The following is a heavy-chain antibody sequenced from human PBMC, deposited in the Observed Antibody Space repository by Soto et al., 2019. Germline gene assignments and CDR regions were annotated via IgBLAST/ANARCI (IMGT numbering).Heavy chain of an antibody. CDR2: INPSGGST. V-gene: IGHV1-46*01. D-gene: IGHD3-16*02. Sequence: QVQLVQSGAEVKKPGASVKVSCKASGYTFTNYYMQWVRQAPGQGLEWMGMINPSGGSTRYAQKSQGRLAVTSDKSPTTVYMELSSLRSEDTAVYYCARSEFVSSGFDIWGQGTMVTVSS. CDR3: ARSEFVSSGFDI. CDR1: GYTFTNYY. J-gene: IGHJ3*02.